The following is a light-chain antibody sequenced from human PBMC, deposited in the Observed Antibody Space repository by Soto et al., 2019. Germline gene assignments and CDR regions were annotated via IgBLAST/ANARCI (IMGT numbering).Light chain of an antibody. Sequence: QSVLTQPPSASGTPGQRVTISCSGSSSSIESNYVFWYRHLPGTAPKLLIYSDDQRPSGVPDRFSGSKSGTSASLSIRGLRSEEEAIYYCSTWDDSQVVFGGVTKLTVL. CDR2: SDD. CDR1: SSSIESNY. J-gene: IGLJ2*01. V-gene: IGLV1-47*02. CDR3: STWDDSQVV.